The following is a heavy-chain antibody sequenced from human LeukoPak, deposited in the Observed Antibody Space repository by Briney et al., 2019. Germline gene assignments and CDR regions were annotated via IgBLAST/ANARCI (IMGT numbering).Heavy chain of an antibody. J-gene: IGHJ4*02. CDR1: GGTFSSYA. CDR2: IIPIFDTA. V-gene: IGHV1-69*13. CDR3: ARALWGEPGRVDY. D-gene: IGHD3-16*01. Sequence: SVKVSCKASGGTFSSYAISWVRQAPGQGLEWMGGIIPIFDTANYAQKFQGRVTITADESTSTAYMELSSLRSEDTAVYYCARALWGEPGRVDYWAREPWSPSPQ.